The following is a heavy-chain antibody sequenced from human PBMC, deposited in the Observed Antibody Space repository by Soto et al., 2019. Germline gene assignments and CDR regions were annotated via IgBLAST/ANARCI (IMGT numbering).Heavy chain of an antibody. J-gene: IGHJ5*02. CDR1: GSSISSYY. V-gene: IGHV4-59*01. Sequence: PSETLSLTCTVSGSSISSYYWSWIRQPPGKGLEWIGYIYYSGSTNYNPSLKSRVTISVDTSKNQFSLKLSSVTAADTAVYYCARVPNYDILTGYYWYWFDPWGQGTLVTVS. D-gene: IGHD3-9*01. CDR3: ARVPNYDILTGYYWYWFDP. CDR2: IYYSGST.